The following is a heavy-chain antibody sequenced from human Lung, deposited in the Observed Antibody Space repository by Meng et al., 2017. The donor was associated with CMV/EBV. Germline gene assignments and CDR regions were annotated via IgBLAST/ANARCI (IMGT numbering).Heavy chain of an antibody. CDR3: AHSRPGGQLNYFFDY. J-gene: IGHJ4*02. CDR1: GFSLSNTGVA. V-gene: IGHV2-5*01. Sequence: GPTLVKPTQTLTLTCSFSGFSLSNTGVAVAWIRQPPGKALEWLSLIYWNGDRRDSPSLKGRLTITKDTSKNQVVLTMTDMDPVDTATYFCAHSRPGGQLNYFFDYWGQGTLVTVSS. CDR2: IYWNGDR. D-gene: IGHD1-1*01.